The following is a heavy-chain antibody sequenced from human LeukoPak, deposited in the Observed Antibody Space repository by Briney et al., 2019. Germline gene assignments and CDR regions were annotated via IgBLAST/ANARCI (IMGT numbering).Heavy chain of an antibody. CDR3: ARDSTPHDSSGYCYDY. CDR1: GFTFSAYS. V-gene: IGHV3-21*01. Sequence: PGGSLRLSCAASGFTFSAYSMNWVRQAPGKGLEWVSSISTGSSYIYYADSVKGRFTISRENAKNSLYLQMNSLRAEDTAVYYCARDSTPHDSSGYCYDYWGQGTLVTVSS. D-gene: IGHD3-22*01. J-gene: IGHJ4*02. CDR2: ISTGSSYI.